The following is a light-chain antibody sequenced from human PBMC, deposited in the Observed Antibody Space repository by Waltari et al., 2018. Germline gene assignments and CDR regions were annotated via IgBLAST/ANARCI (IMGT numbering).Light chain of an antibody. Sequence: TGRASQGIRNYVAWFQQKPGKAPKLLIYAASTLQSGVPSRFSGSGSGTDFTLTINYLQSEDFATYYCQQYYSYPLTFGGGTKVEIK. J-gene: IGKJ4*01. CDR2: AAS. V-gene: IGKV1-8*01. CDR1: QGIRNY. CDR3: QQYYSYPLT.